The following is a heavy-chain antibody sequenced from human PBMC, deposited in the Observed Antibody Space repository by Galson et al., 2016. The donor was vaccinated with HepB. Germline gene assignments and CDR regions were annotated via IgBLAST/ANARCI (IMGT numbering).Heavy chain of an antibody. CDR3: AKDWWGYGSTNPDAFDI. D-gene: IGHD2-8*02. J-gene: IGHJ3*02. CDR1: GFTFSNFG. Sequence: SLRLSCAASGFTFSNFGIHWIRQAPGKGLEWVAVIWYNGSKKYYADSVKGRFAISRDNSKNMLYLEMDSRRTEDTAADYCAKDWWGYGSTNPDAFDIWGQGTMVTVS. V-gene: IGHV3-33*06. CDR2: IWYNGSKK.